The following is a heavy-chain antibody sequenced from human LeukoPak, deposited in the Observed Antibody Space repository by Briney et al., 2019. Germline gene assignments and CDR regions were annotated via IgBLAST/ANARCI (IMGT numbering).Heavy chain of an antibody. J-gene: IGHJ4*02. D-gene: IGHD2-21*01. CDR2: IYPSGGT. CDR1: GVSISGFY. Sequence: SETLSLTCTVSGVSISGFYWSWIRQPAGKGLEWIGRIYPSGGTNYNPSLKSRVTMSTDTSKNQFSLKLRSVTAADTAVYYCAREYGDLDYWGQGTLVTVSS. V-gene: IGHV4-4*07. CDR3: AREYGDLDY.